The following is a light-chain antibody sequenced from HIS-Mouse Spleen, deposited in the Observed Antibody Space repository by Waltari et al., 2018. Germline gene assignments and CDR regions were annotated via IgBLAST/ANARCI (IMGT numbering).Light chain of an antibody. CDR2: DVS. CDR3: SSYTSSSTLYV. V-gene: IGLV2-14*03. J-gene: IGLJ1*01. CDR1: SSDVGGYNY. Sequence: QSALTQPASVSWSPGQSITISCTGTSSDVGGYNYVSWYQQHPGKAPKLMIYDVSNRTSGVSNRFSGSKSGNTASLTISGLQAEDEADYYCSSYTSSSTLYVFGTGTKVTVL.